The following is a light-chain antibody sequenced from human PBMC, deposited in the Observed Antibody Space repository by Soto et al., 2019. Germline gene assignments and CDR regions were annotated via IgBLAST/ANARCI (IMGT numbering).Light chain of an antibody. CDR2: DAS. Sequence: EIVLTQSPATLSLSPGGRATLSCRASQSISSYLAWYQQKPGQAPRLLIYDASNRATGIPVRFSGSGSGTDFTLIISSLEPEDFAVYYCQQRSNWPLTFGPGTKVDIK. CDR1: QSISSY. J-gene: IGKJ3*01. V-gene: IGKV3-11*01. CDR3: QQRSNWPLT.